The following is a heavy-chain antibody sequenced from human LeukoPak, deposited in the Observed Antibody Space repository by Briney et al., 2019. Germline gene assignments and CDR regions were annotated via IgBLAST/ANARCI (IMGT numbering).Heavy chain of an antibody. CDR1: AYSLTSYW. J-gene: IGHJ6*02. CDR2: IYPGDSDT. CDR3: AILDTAYYYYYGMDV. D-gene: IGHD5-18*01. V-gene: IGHV5-51*01. Sequence: EESLKISCKGYAYSLTSYWIGCARQMPGKGLEWMGIIYPGDSDTRYSLSFQGQVTISADKSISTAYLQWSSLKASDTAMYYCAILDTAYYYYYGMDVWGQGTTVTVSS.